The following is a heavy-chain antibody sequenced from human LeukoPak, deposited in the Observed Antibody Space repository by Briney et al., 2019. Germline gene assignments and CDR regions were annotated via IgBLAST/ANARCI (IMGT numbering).Heavy chain of an antibody. CDR1: GYTFTGYY. Sequence: ASVKVSCKASGYTFTGYYMHWVRQAPGQGLEWMGWINPNSGGTNYAQKFQGRVSMTRDTSISTAYMELSRLRYDDTDVYYCARGLHYDILTVYYYYGMDVWGQGTTVTVSS. CDR3: ARGLHYDILTVYYYYGMDV. CDR2: INPNSGGT. J-gene: IGHJ6*02. D-gene: IGHD3-9*01. V-gene: IGHV1-2*02.